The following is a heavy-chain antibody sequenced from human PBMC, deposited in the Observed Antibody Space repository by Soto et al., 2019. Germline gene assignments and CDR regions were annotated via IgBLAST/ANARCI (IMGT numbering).Heavy chain of an antibody. Sequence: GSLRLSCAGSGFAFSTYMMNWVCHAPGKGLEWIADISTNGRSKSYAASVRGRFTISRDNTKNSMYLQMNSLRDDDTAVYYCVRDRDLRDYYGMDVWGQGTTVTVSS. D-gene: IGHD3-10*01. J-gene: IGHJ6*02. CDR1: GFAFSTYM. CDR2: ISTNGRSK. CDR3: VRDRDLRDYYGMDV. V-gene: IGHV3-48*02.